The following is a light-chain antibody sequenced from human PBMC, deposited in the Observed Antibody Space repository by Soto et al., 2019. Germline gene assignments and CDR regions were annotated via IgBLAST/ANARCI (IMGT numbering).Light chain of an antibody. V-gene: IGKV3-15*01. CDR1: QSVSSN. CDR3: QQYNNWPPRRT. CDR2: GAS. J-gene: IGKJ1*01. Sequence: EIVITQSPATLSVSPGERATLSCRASQSVSSNLAWYQQKPGQAPRLLIYGASTRVTGIPARFSGSGSGTEFTLTISSLQSEDFAVYYCQQYNNWPPRRTFGQGTKV.